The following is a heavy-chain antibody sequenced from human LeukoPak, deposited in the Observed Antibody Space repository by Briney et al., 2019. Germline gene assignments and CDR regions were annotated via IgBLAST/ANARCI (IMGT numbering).Heavy chain of an antibody. V-gene: IGHV3-66*01. CDR3: ARDFPTKAFDY. CDR2: IYSGGST. D-gene: IGHD2/OR15-2a*01. CDR1: GFTVSSNY. J-gene: IGHJ4*02. Sequence: PGGSPRLSCAASGFTVSSNYMSWVRQAPGKGLEWVSVIYSGGSTYYADSVKGRFTISRDNSKNTLYLQMNSLRAEDTAVYYCARDFPTKAFDYWGQGTLVTVSS.